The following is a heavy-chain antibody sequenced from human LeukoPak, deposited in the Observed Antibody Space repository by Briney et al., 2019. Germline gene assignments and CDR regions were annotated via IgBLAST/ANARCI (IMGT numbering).Heavy chain of an antibody. D-gene: IGHD3-9*01. CDR2: IYTSGST. Sequence: SETLSLTCTVSRVSISRYYWSWIRQPAGKGLEWIGRIYTSGSTNYNPSLKSRVTMSVDTSKSQFSLKLSSVTAADTAVYYCARTAVGLQYFDYFHYWGQGTLVTVSS. J-gene: IGHJ4*02. CDR3: ARTAVGLQYFDYFHY. CDR1: RVSISRYY. V-gene: IGHV4-4*07.